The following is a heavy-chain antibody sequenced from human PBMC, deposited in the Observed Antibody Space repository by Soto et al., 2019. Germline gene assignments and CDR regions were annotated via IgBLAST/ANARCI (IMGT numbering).Heavy chain of an antibody. D-gene: IGHD3-22*01. V-gene: IGHV4-59*12. CDR2: IYWSGST. J-gene: IGHJ4*02. CDR3: ARDGAGSGYFDY. Sequence: SETLCPTCTVSGGSIRRDYWSRIRQPPGKGLEWIGYIYWSGSTNYNPSLKSRVTISVDTSKNQFSLKLSSVTAADTAVYYCARDGAGSGYFDYWGQGTLVTVSS. CDR1: GGSIRRDY.